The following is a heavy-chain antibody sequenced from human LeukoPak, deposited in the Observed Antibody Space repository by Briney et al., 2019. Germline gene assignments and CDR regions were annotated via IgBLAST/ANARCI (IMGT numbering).Heavy chain of an antibody. V-gene: IGHV3-21*04. D-gene: IGHD4-11*01. CDR2: ISSSSSYI. CDR1: GFTFSSYS. CDR3: AKDGLRLPFDY. J-gene: IGHJ4*02. Sequence: GGSLRLSCAASGFTFSSYSMNWVRQAPGKGLEWVSSISSSSSYIYYADSVKGRFTISRDNSKNTLYLQMNSLRAEDTAVYYCAKDGLRLPFDYWGQGTLVTVSS.